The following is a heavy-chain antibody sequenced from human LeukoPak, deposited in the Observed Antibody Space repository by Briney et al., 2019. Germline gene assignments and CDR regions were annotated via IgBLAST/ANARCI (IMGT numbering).Heavy chain of an antibody. CDR1: GFTLSSYE. V-gene: IGHV3-48*03. J-gene: IGHJ4*02. CDR2: ISSSGSTI. D-gene: IGHD3-10*01. CDR3: ARKYYYGSGSYYLSYFDY. Sequence: GGSLRLSCAASGFTLSSYEMNWVRQAPGKGLEWVSYISSSGSTIYYADSVKGRFTISRDNAKNSLYLQMNSLRAEDTAVYYCARKYYYGSGSYYLSYFDYWGQGTLVTVSS.